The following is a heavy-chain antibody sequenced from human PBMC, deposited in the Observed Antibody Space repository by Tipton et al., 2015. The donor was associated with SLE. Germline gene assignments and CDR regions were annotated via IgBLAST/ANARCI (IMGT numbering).Heavy chain of an antibody. CDR2: ISSSSTYI. Sequence: SLRLSCVASGLTFTSYSMNWVRQAPGKGLEWVSSISSSSTYIYYADSVKGRFTISRDDSKNTLFLEMSSLRPGDTAVYFCARVNAEMEFDLWGQGTLVTVSS. D-gene: IGHD2-8*01. J-gene: IGHJ4*02. V-gene: IGHV3-21*01. CDR1: GLTFTSYS. CDR3: ARVNAEMEFDL.